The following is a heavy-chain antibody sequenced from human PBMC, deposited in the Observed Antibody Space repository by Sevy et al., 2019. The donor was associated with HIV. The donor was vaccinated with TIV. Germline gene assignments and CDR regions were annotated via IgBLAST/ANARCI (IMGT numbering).Heavy chain of an antibody. V-gene: IGHV3-7*01. CDR3: ARDWGPSFHSDDGAQRWYDALDI. D-gene: IGHD2-15*01. J-gene: IGHJ3*02. CDR2: IRQEGSEK. Sequence: GGYLRLSCAVSGFTFRNFWMSWVRQAPGKGLEWVANIRQEGSEKYYVDSVRGRFTISRDNAKNSLFLKLNILRAEDTAVYYCARDWGPSFHSDDGAQRWYDALDIWGQGTVVTVSS. CDR1: GFTFRNFW.